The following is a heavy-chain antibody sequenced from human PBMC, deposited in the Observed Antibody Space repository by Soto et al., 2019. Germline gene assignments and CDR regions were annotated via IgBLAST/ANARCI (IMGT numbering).Heavy chain of an antibody. CDR3: ARAIYDFWSGYLDY. D-gene: IGHD3-3*01. V-gene: IGHV3-7*04. CDR2: IKQDGSEK. CDR1: GFTFSSYW. J-gene: IGHJ4*02. Sequence: GGSLRLSCAASGFTFSSYWMSWVRQAPGKGLEWVANIKQDGSEKYYVDSVKGRFTIPRDNAKNSLYLQMSSLRAEDTAVYYCARAIYDFWSGYLDYWGQGTLVTVSS.